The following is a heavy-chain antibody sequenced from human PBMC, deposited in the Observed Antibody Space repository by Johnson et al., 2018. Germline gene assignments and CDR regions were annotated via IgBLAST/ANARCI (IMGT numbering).Heavy chain of an antibody. Sequence: QLVESGGGLVQPGGSLRLSCAASGFTFSDYSMNWVRQAPGKGLEWVSTVSGGGGSTYYADSVKGRFTISRDTSKNTVSLQMDSRSAEDTALYNCAKAGEYGEGYTYYNFHFMDVWGKGTTVTVSS. CDR3: AKAGEYGEGYTYYNFHFMDV. J-gene: IGHJ6*03. CDR1: GFTFSDYS. V-gene: IGHV3-23*04. CDR2: VSGGGGST. D-gene: IGHD4/OR15-4a*01.